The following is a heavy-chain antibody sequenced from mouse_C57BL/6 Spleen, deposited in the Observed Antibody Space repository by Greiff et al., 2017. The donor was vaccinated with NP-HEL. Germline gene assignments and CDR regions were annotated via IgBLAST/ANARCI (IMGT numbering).Heavy chain of an antibody. CDR1: GYTFTDYN. CDR2: INPNNGGT. CDR3: ARGESLNFHSKYFDY. V-gene: IGHV1-18*01. J-gene: IGHJ2*01. Sequence: EVQLQQSGPELVKPGASVKIPCKASGYTFTDYNMDWVKQSHGKSLEWIGDINPNNGGTIYNQKFKGKATLTVDKSSSTAYMELRSLTSEDTAVYYCARGESLNFHSKYFDYWGQGTTLTVSS.